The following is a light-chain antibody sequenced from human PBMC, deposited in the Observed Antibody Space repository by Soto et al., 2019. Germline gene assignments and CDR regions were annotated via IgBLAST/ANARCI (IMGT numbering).Light chain of an antibody. Sequence: QSALTQPASVSGSPGQSITISCTGTSSDVGAYNYVSWYQQHPGKVPKLMIYDVSGRPSGVSNRFSGSKSGNTASLTISGLQAEDEADYYCSSFTRSNSNVFGTGTKLTVL. J-gene: IGLJ1*01. CDR1: SSDVGAYNY. CDR3: SSFTRSNSNV. V-gene: IGLV2-14*03. CDR2: DVS.